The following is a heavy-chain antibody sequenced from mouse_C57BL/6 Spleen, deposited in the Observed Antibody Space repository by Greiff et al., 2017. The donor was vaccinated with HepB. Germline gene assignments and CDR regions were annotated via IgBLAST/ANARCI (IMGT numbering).Heavy chain of an antibody. CDR1: GYSFTDYN. CDR2: INPNYGTT. Sequence: EVQLQQSGPELVKPGASVKISCKASGYSFTDYNMNWVKQSNGKSLEWIGVINPNYGTTSYNQKFKGKATLTVDQSSSTAYMQLNSLTSEDSAVYYCATTCKIPLRWYFDVWGTGTTVTVSS. V-gene: IGHV1-39*01. J-gene: IGHJ1*03. CDR3: ATTCKIPLRWYFDV. D-gene: IGHD1-1*01.